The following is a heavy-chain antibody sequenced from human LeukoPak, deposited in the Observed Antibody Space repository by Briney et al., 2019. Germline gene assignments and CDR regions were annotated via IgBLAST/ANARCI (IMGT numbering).Heavy chain of an antibody. Sequence: SETLSLNCTVSGGSISSYYWSWIRQPPGKGLEWIGYIYYSGSTNYNPSLKSRVTISVDTSKNQFSLKLSSVTAADTAVYYCARERYGDYDFDYWGQGTLVTVSS. CDR3: ARERYGDYDFDY. J-gene: IGHJ4*02. CDR2: IYYSGST. D-gene: IGHD4-17*01. V-gene: IGHV4-59*01. CDR1: GGSISSYY.